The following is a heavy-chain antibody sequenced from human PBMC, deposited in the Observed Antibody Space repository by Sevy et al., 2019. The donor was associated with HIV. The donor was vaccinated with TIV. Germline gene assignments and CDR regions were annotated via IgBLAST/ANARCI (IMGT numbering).Heavy chain of an antibody. J-gene: IGHJ4*02. V-gene: IGHV3-23*01. D-gene: IGHD5-18*01. Sequence: GGSLRLSCAASGFTFSNYAMSWVRQTPGKGLEWVSAISGSAHRTYYTDSVKGRFTISRDNSKNMLFLQMNSLRAEDTAVYYCVNTVSEYSYSDYWGQGTLVTVSS. CDR3: VNTVSEYSYSDY. CDR2: ISGSAHRT. CDR1: GFTFSNYA.